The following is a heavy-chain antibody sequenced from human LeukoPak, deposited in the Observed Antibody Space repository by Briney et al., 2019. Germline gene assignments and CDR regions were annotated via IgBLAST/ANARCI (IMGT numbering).Heavy chain of an antibody. Sequence: PSETLSLTCAVYGGSFSGYYWSWIRQPPGKGLEWIGEINHSGGTNYNPSLKSRVTISVDTSKNQFSLKLSSVTAADTAVYYCARGRIASRYCSSTSCRKGPLFDYWGQGTLVTVSS. CDR3: ARGRIASRYCSSTSCRKGPLFDY. CDR2: INHSGGT. D-gene: IGHD2-2*01. V-gene: IGHV4-34*01. J-gene: IGHJ4*02. CDR1: GGSFSGYY.